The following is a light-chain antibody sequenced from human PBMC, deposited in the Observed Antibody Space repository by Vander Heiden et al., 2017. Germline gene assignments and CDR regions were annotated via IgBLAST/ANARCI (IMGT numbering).Light chain of an antibody. CDR2: QDN. J-gene: IGLJ2*01. V-gene: IGLV3-1*01. Sequence: SFELPQPPPPALSPGQTARITCAGDTSGNKYVCWDQQRSGQSPVLVIYQDNKRPSGIPERFSGSNSGNTATLTICGTQAVDEADYYWQAWDSSIAVFGGGTKLTVL. CDR3: QAWDSSIAV. CDR1: TSGNKY.